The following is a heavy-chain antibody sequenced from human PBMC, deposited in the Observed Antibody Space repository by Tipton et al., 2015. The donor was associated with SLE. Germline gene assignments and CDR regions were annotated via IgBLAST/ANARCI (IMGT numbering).Heavy chain of an antibody. CDR3: ARVPLIYYYYMDV. CDR2: VYYTGNT. V-gene: IGHV4-39*07. CDR1: RGSIGSSSYY. Sequence: TLSLTCTVSRGSIGSSSYYWGWIRQPPGKGLEWVGTVYYTGNTFYNPSLKSQVTISVDTSKNQFSLKLSSVTAADTAVYYCARVPLIYYYYMDVWGKGTTVTVSS. J-gene: IGHJ6*03. D-gene: IGHD2-8*01.